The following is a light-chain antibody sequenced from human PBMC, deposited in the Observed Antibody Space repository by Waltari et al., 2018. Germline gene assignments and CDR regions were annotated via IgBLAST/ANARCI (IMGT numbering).Light chain of an antibody. CDR3: SSYTTSNTLWV. J-gene: IGLJ3*02. V-gene: IGLV2-14*03. CDR1: SSDVGDYNF. Sequence: QSALTQPASVSGSPGQSITISCTGTSSDVGDYNFVSWYQQHPGKAPQLIISHVNKRPSGVSNRFSGSKSGNTASLTISELQAEDGADYYGSSYTTSNTLWVFGGGTKLTVL. CDR2: HVN.